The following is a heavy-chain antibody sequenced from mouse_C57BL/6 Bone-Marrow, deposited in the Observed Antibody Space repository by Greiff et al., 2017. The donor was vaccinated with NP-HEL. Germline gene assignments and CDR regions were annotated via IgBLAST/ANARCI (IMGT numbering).Heavy chain of an antibody. J-gene: IGHJ2*01. D-gene: IGHD2-5*01. Sequence: VQLQQSGAELVRPGASVKLSCKASGYTFTDYYINWVKQRPGQGLEWIARIYPGSGNTYYNEKFKGKATLTAEKSSSTAYMQLSSLTSEDSAVYFCARSNSKGFDYWGQGTTLTVSS. CDR2: IYPGSGNT. V-gene: IGHV1-76*01. CDR3: ARSNSKGFDY. CDR1: GYTFTDYY.